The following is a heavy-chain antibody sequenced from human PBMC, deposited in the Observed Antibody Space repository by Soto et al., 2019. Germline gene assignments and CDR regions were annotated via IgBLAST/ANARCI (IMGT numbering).Heavy chain of an antibody. J-gene: IGHJ4*02. D-gene: IGHD3-22*01. CDR2: IVVGSGNT. Sequence: SVKVSCKASGFTFTSSAMQWLRQARGQRLEWIGWIVVGSGNTDYAQKFQERVTITRDMSTSTAYMELSSLRSEDTAVYYCAAVVINSRYYWGQGTLVTVSS. CDR3: AAVVINSRYY. V-gene: IGHV1-58*02. CDR1: GFTFTSSA.